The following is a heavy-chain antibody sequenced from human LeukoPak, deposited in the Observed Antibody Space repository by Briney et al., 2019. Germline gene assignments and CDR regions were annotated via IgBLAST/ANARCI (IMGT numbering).Heavy chain of an antibody. J-gene: IGHJ4*02. CDR1: GGSFSGYY. V-gene: IGHV4-34*01. D-gene: IGHD6-13*01. Sequence: PSXTLSLTCAVYGGSFSGYYWSWIRQPPGKGLEWIGEINHSGSTNYNPSLKSRVTISVDTSKNQFSLKLSSVTAADTAVYYCARRGSSWYLGQGTLVTVSS. CDR2: INHSGST. CDR3: ARRGSSWY.